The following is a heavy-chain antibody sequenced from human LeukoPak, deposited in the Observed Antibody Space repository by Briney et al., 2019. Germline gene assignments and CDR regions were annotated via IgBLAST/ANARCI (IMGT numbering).Heavy chain of an antibody. CDR1: GFSFSNAW. CDR3: TAPPGYYDMSPFDY. Sequence: RAGGSLRLSYAASGFSFSNAWMTWVRQAPGGGLEGVGHIKSKTDGETTDYAAPVKGRFSISRDDSKNTLYLQMNSLKIEDTAVYYCTAPPGYYDMSPFDYWGPGTLVTVSS. CDR2: IKSKTDGETT. V-gene: IGHV3-15*01. J-gene: IGHJ4*02. D-gene: IGHD3-16*01.